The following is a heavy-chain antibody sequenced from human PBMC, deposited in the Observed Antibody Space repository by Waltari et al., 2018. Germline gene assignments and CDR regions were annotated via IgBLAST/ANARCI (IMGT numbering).Heavy chain of an antibody. CDR1: AIPVSSTY. CDR3: ARGSASDY. Sequence: EVQLVESGGGCIQPGGSLSLSCSASAIPVSSTYMRWVRQAPGTGLEWVSIIYGDGRTYYADSVEGRFTISRDSSKNTLYLQMNSLTAEDTAVYYCARGSASDYWGQGTLVTVSS. D-gene: IGHD6-25*01. CDR2: IYGDGRT. J-gene: IGHJ4*02. V-gene: IGHV3-53*01.